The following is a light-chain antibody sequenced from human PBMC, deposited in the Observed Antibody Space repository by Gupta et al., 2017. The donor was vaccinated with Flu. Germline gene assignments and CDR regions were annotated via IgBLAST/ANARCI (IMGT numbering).Light chain of an antibody. CDR1: QSISSY. J-gene: IGKJ2*01. V-gene: IGKV1-39*01. Sequence: DIQMTQSPSSLSASVGDRVTITSRASQSISSYLNWYQQKPGKAPKLLIYAASSLQSRVPSRFSGSGSVTDFTLTISSRQPEDFATYYCQQSYSTPLYTFGQGTKLEIK. CDR2: AAS. CDR3: QQSYSTPLYT.